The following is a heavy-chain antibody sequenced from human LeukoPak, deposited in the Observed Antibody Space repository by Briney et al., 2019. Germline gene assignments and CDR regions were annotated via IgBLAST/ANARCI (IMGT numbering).Heavy chain of an antibody. CDR2: INHSGST. CDR3: ARGAVDRNFDY. V-gene: IGHV4-34*01. D-gene: IGHD6-19*01. CDR1: GGSFRGYY. J-gene: IGHJ4*02. Sequence: KPSETLSLTCAVYGGSFRGYYWSWIRQPPGKGLEWIGEINHSGSTNYNPSLKSRVTISVDTSKNQFSLKLSSVTAADTAVYYCARGAVDRNFDYWGQGTLVTVSS.